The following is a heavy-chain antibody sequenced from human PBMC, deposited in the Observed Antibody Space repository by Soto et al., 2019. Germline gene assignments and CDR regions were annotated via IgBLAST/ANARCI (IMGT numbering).Heavy chain of an antibody. CDR2: IYPGDSDT. Sequence: GESLKISCKGSGYSFTSYWIGWVRQMPGKGLEWMGIIYPGDSDTRYSPSFQGQVTISADKSISTAYLQWSSLKASDTAMYYCARQSITMVRGVIITEYYYYGMDVWGQGTTVTVSS. CDR1: GYSFTSYW. J-gene: IGHJ6*02. CDR3: ARQSITMVRGVIITEYYYYGMDV. D-gene: IGHD3-10*01. V-gene: IGHV5-51*01.